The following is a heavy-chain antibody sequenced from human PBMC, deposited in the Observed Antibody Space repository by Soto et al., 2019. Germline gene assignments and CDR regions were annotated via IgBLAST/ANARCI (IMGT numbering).Heavy chain of an antibody. CDR3: ARGRYCLTGRCFPNWFDS. CDR1: GDSISSVDYF. J-gene: IGHJ5*01. Sequence: SETLSLTCSVSGDSISSVDYFWAWIRQPPGQALEYIGYIYKSATTYYNPSFESRVAISLDTSKSQFSLNVTSVTVADTAVYFCARGRYCLTGRCFPNWFDSWGQGTLVTVSS. D-gene: IGHD2-15*01. V-gene: IGHV4-30-4*01. CDR2: IYKSATT.